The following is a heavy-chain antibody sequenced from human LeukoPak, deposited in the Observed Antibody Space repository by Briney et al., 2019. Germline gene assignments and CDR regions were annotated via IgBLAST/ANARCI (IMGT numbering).Heavy chain of an antibody. V-gene: IGHV3-74*01. J-gene: IGHJ5*02. Sequence: PGGSLRLSCATSGFTFSNYWMSWLRQAPGKGLVWVSRIKSDGSSATYAESVKGRFTISRDNARNTLYLQMNSLRVDDTAVYHCAKSDWFDPWGRGILVTVSS. CDR2: IKSDGSSA. CDR1: GFTFSNYW. CDR3: AKSDWFDP.